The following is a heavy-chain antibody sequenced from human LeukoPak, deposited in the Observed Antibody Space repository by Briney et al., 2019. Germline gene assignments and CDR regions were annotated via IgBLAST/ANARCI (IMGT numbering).Heavy chain of an antibody. Sequence: SETLSLTCAVYGGSFSGYYWSWIRQPPGKGLEWIGEINHSGSTNYNPSLKSRVTISVDTSKNQFSLKLSFVTAADTAVYYCARFAQYNWNDRPFDYWGQGTLVTVSS. D-gene: IGHD1-1*01. CDR1: GGSFSGYY. V-gene: IGHV4-34*01. CDR3: ARFAQYNWNDRPFDY. J-gene: IGHJ4*02. CDR2: INHSGST.